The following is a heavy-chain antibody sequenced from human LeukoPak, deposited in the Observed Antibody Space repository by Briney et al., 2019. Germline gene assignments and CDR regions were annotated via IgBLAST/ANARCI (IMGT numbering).Heavy chain of an antibody. CDR1: GFTVSSNY. V-gene: IGHV3-53*01. CDR3: AELGITMIGGV. Sequence: GGTLRLSCAASGFTVSSNYMSWVRQAPGKGVEWVSLIYSGGSTYYADSVKGRFTISRDNAKNSLYLQMNSLRAEDTAVYYCAELGITMIGGVWGKGTTVTISS. CDR2: IYSGGST. J-gene: IGHJ6*04. D-gene: IGHD3-10*02.